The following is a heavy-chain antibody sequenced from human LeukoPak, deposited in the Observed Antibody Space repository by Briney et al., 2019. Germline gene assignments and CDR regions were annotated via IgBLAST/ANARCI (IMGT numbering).Heavy chain of an antibody. J-gene: IGHJ4*02. Sequence: ASVKVSCKASGYTFTGYYMHWVRQAPGQGLEWMGWINPNSGGTNYAQRFQGRVTMTRDTSISTAYMELSRLRSDDTAVYYCARDRDYDSSFDYWGQGTLVTVSS. V-gene: IGHV1-2*02. CDR3: ARDRDYDSSFDY. CDR1: GYTFTGYY. D-gene: IGHD3-22*01. CDR2: INPNSGGT.